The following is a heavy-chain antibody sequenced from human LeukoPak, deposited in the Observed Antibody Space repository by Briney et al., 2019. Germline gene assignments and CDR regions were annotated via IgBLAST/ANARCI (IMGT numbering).Heavy chain of an antibody. D-gene: IGHD6-6*01. CDR2: ISYDGSNK. V-gene: IGHV3-30-3*01. Sequence: GGSLRLSCAASGFTFSSYAMHWVRQAPGKGLEWVAVISYDGSNKYYADSVKGRFTISRDNSKNTLYLQMNSLRAEDTAVYYCAREGRAARGFDPWGQGTLVTVSS. J-gene: IGHJ5*02. CDR1: GFTFSSYA. CDR3: AREGRAARGFDP.